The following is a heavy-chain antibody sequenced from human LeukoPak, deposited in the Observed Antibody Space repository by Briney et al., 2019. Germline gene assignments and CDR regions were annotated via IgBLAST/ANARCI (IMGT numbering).Heavy chain of an antibody. CDR1: GFTVSSNY. Sequence: GGSLRLSCVASGFTVSSNYMSWVRQAPEKGLEWVSVFYSGGSTYYADSVKGRFTISRDNSKNTLYLQMSSLRAEDTALYYCARDGGSGWSSAFFDFWGQGTLVTVSS. D-gene: IGHD6-19*01. CDR2: FYSGGST. V-gene: IGHV3-53*01. CDR3: ARDGGSGWSSAFFDF. J-gene: IGHJ4*02.